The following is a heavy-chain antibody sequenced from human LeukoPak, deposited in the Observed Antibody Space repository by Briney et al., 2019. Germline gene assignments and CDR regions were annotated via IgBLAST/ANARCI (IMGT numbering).Heavy chain of an antibody. Sequence: SQTLSLTCTVSGGSISSGGYYWSWIRQHPGKGLEWIGYIYYSGSTYYNPSLKSRVTISVDTSKNQFSLKLSSVTAADTAVYYCARDRMYYYGSGSIDYWGQGTLVTVSS. V-gene: IGHV4-31*03. CDR2: IYYSGST. J-gene: IGHJ4*02. CDR1: GGSISSGGYY. D-gene: IGHD3-10*01. CDR3: ARDRMYYYGSGSIDY.